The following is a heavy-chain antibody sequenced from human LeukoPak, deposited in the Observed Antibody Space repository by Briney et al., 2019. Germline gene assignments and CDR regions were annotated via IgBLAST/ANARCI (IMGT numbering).Heavy chain of an antibody. CDR2: IYSGGST. D-gene: IGHD6-19*01. CDR1: GFTVSSNY. V-gene: IGHV3-53*01. CDR3: ARRYSSGWWIDY. Sequence: GGSLRLSYAASGFTVSSNYMNWVRQAPGKGLEWVSVIYSGGSTYYADSVKGRFTISRDNSKNTLYLQMNTLRAEDTAVYYCARRYSSGWWIDYWGQGTLVTVSS. J-gene: IGHJ4*02.